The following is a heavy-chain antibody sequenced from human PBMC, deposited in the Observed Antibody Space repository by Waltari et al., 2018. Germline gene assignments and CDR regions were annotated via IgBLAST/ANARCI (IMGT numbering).Heavy chain of an antibody. V-gene: IGHV3-53*01. CDR2: IYSGGRK. J-gene: IGHJ6*02. CDR3: ARVPPTHSSLLKSMDV. D-gene: IGHD6-19*01. Sequence: EVQLVESGGGLIQPGGSLRLSCAASGFTVSSNYMSWVRQAPGKGLEWVSVIYSGGRKYYEEAVKGRFTISRDNSKNTLYLQMNSLRAEDTAVYYCARVPPTHSSLLKSMDVWGQGTTVTVSS. CDR1: GFTVSSNY.